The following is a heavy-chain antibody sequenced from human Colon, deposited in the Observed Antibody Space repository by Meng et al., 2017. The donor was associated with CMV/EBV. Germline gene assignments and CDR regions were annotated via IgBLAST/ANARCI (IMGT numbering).Heavy chain of an antibody. D-gene: IGHD2-8*01. J-gene: IGHJ6*02. V-gene: IGHV3-21*01. Sequence: GGSLRLSCAASGFTFSSYAMSWVRQAPGKGLEWVSSISSSSSYIYYADSVKGRFTISRDNAKNSLYLQMNSLRAEDTAVYYCARVLKGMGYYYYGMDVWGQGTTVTVSS. CDR3: ARVLKGMGYYYYGMDV. CDR1: GFTFSSYA. CDR2: ISSSSSYI.